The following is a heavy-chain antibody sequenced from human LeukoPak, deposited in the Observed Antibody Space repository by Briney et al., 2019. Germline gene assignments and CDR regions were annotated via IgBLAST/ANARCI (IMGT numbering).Heavy chain of an antibody. CDR3: ARGNKQRWLQSFDY. J-gene: IGHJ4*02. V-gene: IGHV1-18*01. CDR1: GYTFTSYG. CDR2: ISAYNGYT. D-gene: IGHD5-24*01. Sequence: ASVKVSFKASGYTFTSYGISWVRQAPGQGLEWMGWISAYNGYTNYVQKLQGRVTMTTDTSTSTAYMELRSLRSDDTAVYYCARGNKQRWLQSFDYWGQGTLVTVSS.